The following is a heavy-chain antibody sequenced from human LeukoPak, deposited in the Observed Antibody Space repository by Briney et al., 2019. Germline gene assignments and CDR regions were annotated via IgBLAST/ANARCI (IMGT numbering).Heavy chain of an antibody. Sequence: GGSLRLSCAASGFTFSNYWMHWIRHVPGKGLVWVSHIKYDGSATNYADSVKGRFTISRDNAKNTLYLQMNSLRAEDTAVYYCVSGSLQSGYNFDYWGQGALVTVSS. V-gene: IGHV3-74*01. CDR2: IKYDGSAT. CDR3: VSGSLQSGYNFDY. J-gene: IGHJ4*02. D-gene: IGHD3-3*01. CDR1: GFTFSNYW.